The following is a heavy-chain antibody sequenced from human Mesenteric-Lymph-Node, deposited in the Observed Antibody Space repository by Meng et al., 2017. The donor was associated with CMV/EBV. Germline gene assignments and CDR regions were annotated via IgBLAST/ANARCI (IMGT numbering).Heavy chain of an antibody. Sequence: FTFSSYAMSWVRQAPGKGLEWVSAISGSGGSTYYADSVKGRFTISRDNSKNTLYLQMNSLRAEDTAVYYCAMAALMVRGVIKPDFDYWGQGTLVTVSS. D-gene: IGHD3-10*01. CDR1: FTFSSYA. J-gene: IGHJ4*02. CDR2: ISGSGGST. V-gene: IGHV3-23*01. CDR3: AMAALMVRGVIKPDFDY.